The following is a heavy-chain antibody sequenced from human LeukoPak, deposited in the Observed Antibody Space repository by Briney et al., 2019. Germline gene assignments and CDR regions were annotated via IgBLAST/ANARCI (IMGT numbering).Heavy chain of an antibody. CDR3: ARDLAFPGSYGSAEFYFDF. Sequence: ASVKVSCKASGYTFSNYGISWVRQAAGRGLEWMGWISGQTGKTKQAQKFQGRITLTTDSATNTAYMELRSLTSDDTAVYYCARDLAFPGSYGSAEFYFDFWGQGALVTVSS. V-gene: IGHV1-18*01. CDR1: GYTFSNYG. J-gene: IGHJ4*02. D-gene: IGHD1-26*01. CDR2: ISGQTGKT.